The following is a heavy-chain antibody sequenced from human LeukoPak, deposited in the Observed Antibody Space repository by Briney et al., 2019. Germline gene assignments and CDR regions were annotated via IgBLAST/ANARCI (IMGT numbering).Heavy chain of an antibody. Sequence: ASVKVSCKASGYTFTGYYMHWVRQAPGQGLEWMGRINPNSGGTNYAQKFQGRVTTTRDTSISTAYMELSRLRSDDTAVYYCARDRTGGSFYVYWGQGTLVTVSS. CDR2: INPNSGGT. J-gene: IGHJ4*02. V-gene: IGHV1-2*06. D-gene: IGHD1-26*01. CDR3: ARDRTGGSFYVY. CDR1: GYTFTGYY.